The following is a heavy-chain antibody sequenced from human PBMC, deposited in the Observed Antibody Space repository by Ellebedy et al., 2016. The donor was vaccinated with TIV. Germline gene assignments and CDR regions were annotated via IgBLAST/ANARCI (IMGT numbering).Heavy chain of an antibody. D-gene: IGHD3-22*01. V-gene: IGHV3-30*18. Sequence: PGGSLRLSCAASGFTFSSYGMHWVRQAPGKGLEWVAVISYDGSNKYYADSVKGRFTISRDNSKNTLYLQMNSLRAEDTAVYYCAKDHWKYYYDSSGYSTLHFDYWGQGTLVTVSS. CDR2: ISYDGSNK. CDR3: AKDHWKYYYDSSGYSTLHFDY. J-gene: IGHJ4*02. CDR1: GFTFSSYG.